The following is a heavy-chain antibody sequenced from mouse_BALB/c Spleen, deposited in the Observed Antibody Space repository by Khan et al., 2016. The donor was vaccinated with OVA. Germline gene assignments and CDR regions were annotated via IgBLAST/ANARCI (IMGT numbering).Heavy chain of an antibody. J-gene: IGHJ3*01. CDR2: INYSGST. D-gene: IGHD2-4*01. V-gene: IGHV3-2*02. CDR1: GYSITSEYA. Sequence: VQLNESGPGLVKPSQSLSLTCTVTGYSITSEYAWNWIRQFPGNKLEWMGYINYSGSTRFNPSLKSRTSITRDTSKNQFFLQLNSVTTEDTATYYCTRKDYYDYDPFPYGGQGTLVTVSA. CDR3: TRKDYYDYDPFPY.